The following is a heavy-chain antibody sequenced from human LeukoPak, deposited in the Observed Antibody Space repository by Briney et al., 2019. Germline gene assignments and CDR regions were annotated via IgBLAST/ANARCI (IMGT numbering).Heavy chain of an antibody. CDR3: ANPPTVTIDY. D-gene: IGHD4-11*01. J-gene: IGHJ4*02. Sequence: GGSLRLSCAASGFTFSSYGMHWVRQAPGKGLEWVAVISYDGSNKYYADSVKGRFTISRDNSKNTLYLQMNSLRAEDTAVYYCANPPTVTIDYWGQGTLVTVSS. CDR2: ISYDGSNK. V-gene: IGHV3-30*18. CDR1: GFTFSSYG.